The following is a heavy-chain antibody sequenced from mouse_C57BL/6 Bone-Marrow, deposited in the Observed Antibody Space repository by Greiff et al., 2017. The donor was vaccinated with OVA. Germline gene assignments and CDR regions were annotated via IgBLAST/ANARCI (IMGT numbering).Heavy chain of an antibody. CDR3: ARHGHYYGTPYAMDY. Sequence: EVMLVESGGGLVQPGGSLKLSCAASGFTFSDYGMAWVRQAPRKGPEWVAFIRNLASSIYYADTVTGRFTISRENAKETLYLEMSSLRSEDTAMYYCARHGHYYGTPYAMDYWGQGTSVTVSS. D-gene: IGHD1-1*01. V-gene: IGHV5-15*04. CDR2: IRNLASSI. CDR1: GFTFSDYG. J-gene: IGHJ4*01.